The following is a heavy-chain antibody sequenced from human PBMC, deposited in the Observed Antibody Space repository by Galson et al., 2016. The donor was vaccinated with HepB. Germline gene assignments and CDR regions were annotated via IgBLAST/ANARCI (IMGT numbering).Heavy chain of an antibody. CDR1: GFSLSTSGLG. J-gene: IGHJ5*02. D-gene: IGHD3-10*01. CDR2: IYWNDHK. Sequence: PALVKPTQTLTLTCTFSGFSLSTSGLGVGWIRQPPGKALEWPALIYWNDHKRYSPSLRSRLTTSKDTSKNQVVLSMTYVEAVDTATYYCARFRGHPGNNWFDPWGQGTLVTVSS. V-gene: IGHV2-5*01. CDR3: ARFRGHPGNNWFDP.